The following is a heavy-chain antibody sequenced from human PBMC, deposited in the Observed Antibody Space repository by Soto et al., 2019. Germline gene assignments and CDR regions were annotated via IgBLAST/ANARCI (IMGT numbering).Heavy chain of an antibody. V-gene: IGHV3-30*18. CDR1: GFTFSSYG. J-gene: IGHJ4*02. D-gene: IGHD3-3*01. Sequence: PGGSLRLSCAASGFTFSSYGMHWVRQAPGKGLEWVAVISYDGSNKYYADSVKGRIIVSRDNSKNTLYLQMSSLRPEDTAVYYCAKATPHPYDFWAGKLPPGVDYWGQGTLVTVSS. CDR2: ISYDGSNK. CDR3: AKATPHPYDFWAGKLPPGVDY.